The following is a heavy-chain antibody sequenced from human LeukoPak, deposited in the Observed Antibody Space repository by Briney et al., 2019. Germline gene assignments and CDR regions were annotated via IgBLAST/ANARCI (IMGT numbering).Heavy chain of an antibody. CDR2: IYHSGST. CDR3: ASRSSIAVAAGVGAFDI. D-gene: IGHD6-19*01. J-gene: IGHJ3*02. Sequence: SETLSLTCPVSGGSISNSNWWSWVRQPPGKGLEWIGEIYHSGSTIYNPSLKSRVTISVDKSKNQFSLKLSSVTAADTAVYYCASRSSIAVAAGVGAFDIWGQGTMVTVSS. CDR1: GGSISNSNW. V-gene: IGHV4-4*02.